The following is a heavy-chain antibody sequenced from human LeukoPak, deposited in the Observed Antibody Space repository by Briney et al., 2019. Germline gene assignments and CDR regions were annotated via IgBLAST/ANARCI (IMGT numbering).Heavy chain of an antibody. CDR2: ISNSGSST. CDR3: AKGRTLDY. CDR1: GFTFSTYA. Sequence: GGSLRLSCAASGFTFSTYAMSRVRQAPGKGLEWVSAISNSGSSTYCADSVKGRFTISRDTSKNTLYLQMNSLRAEDTAVYYCAKGRTLDYWGQGTLVTVSS. V-gene: IGHV3-23*01. J-gene: IGHJ4*02.